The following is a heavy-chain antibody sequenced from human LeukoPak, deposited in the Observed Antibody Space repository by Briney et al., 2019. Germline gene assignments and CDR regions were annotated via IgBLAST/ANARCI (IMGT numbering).Heavy chain of an antibody. CDR2: INSDGSST. CDR1: GFTFSNYW. J-gene: IGHJ3*02. V-gene: IGHV3-74*01. D-gene: IGHD4-17*01. CDR3: ARRGAVTYAFDI. Sequence: GGSLRLSCAASGFTFSNYWMNWVRQAPGKGLVWVSRINSDGSSTSDADSVKGRFTISRDNAKNTLYLQINSLRAEDTAVYYCARRGAVTYAFDIWGQGTMVTVSS.